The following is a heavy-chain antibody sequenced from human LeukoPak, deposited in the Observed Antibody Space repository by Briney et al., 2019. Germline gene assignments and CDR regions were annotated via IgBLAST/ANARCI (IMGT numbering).Heavy chain of an antibody. D-gene: IGHD3-3*01. J-gene: IGHJ4*02. CDR1: GGSFSGYY. CDR2: INHSGST. Sequence: SETLSLTCAVYGGSFSGYYWSWIRQPPGKGLEWIGEINHSGSTNYNPSLKSRVTISVDTSKNQFSLKLSSVTAADTAVYYCAREGFLEWLQYFDYWGQGTLVTVSS. CDR3: AREGFLEWLQYFDY. V-gene: IGHV4-34*01.